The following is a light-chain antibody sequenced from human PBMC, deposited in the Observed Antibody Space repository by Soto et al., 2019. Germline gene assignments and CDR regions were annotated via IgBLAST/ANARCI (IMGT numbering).Light chain of an antibody. J-gene: IGLJ3*02. V-gene: IGLV2-14*01. CDR1: SNDVGGYNY. CDR2: DVT. Sequence: QSALTQPASVSGSPGQSIAISCTGTSNDVGGYNYVSWYQQEPGKAPKLLIYDVTTRPSGVSSRFSGSKSGNTASLTISGLQNEDEANYYCTSYTSISTVVFGGGTKLTVL. CDR3: TSYTSISTVV.